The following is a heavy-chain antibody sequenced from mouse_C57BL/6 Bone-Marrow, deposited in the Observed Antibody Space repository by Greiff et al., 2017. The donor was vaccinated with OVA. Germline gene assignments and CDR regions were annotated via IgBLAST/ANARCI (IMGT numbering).Heavy chain of an antibody. D-gene: IGHD3-3*01. Sequence: VQLQQPGAELVKPGASVKMSCKASGYTFTSYWITWVKQRPGQGLEWIGDIYPGSGSTNYNEKFKSKATLTVDTSSSTAYMQLSSLTSEDSAVYYCARGRICVGGFAYWGQGTLVTVSA. CDR2: IYPGSGST. V-gene: IGHV1-55*01. J-gene: IGHJ3*01. CDR1: GYTFTSYW. CDR3: ARGRICVGGFAY.